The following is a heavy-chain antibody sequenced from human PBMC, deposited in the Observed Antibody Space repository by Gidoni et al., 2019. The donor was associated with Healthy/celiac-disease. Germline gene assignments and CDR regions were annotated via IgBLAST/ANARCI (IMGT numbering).Heavy chain of an antibody. D-gene: IGHD2-2*02. CDR2: IYYSGST. V-gene: IGHV4-61*01. CDR1: GGSVRRGSYY. CDR3: ARGVVYCSSTSCYTANLRWFDP. J-gene: IGHJ5*02. Sequence: QVQLQESGPGLVKPSETLSLTCTVSGGSVRRGSYYWSWTRQPPGKGLEWIGYIYYSGSTNYNPALKSRVTISVDTSKNQFSLKLSSVTAADTAVYYCARGVVYCSSTSCYTANLRWFDPWGQGTLVTVSS.